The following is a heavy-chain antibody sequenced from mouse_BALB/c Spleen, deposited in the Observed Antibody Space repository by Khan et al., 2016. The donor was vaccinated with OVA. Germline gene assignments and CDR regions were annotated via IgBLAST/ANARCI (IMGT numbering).Heavy chain of an antibody. D-gene: IGHD2-4*01. Sequence: VQLQESGAELARPGASVKMSCKASGYTFTSYTMHWVKQRPGQGLEWIGYINPSSGYTNYNQKFKDKATLTADKSSSTAYMQLSSLKSEDSAVYYWARIYYDYDGYYAMDYWGQGTSVTVSS. CDR3: ARIYYDYDGYYAMDY. V-gene: IGHV1-4*01. J-gene: IGHJ4*01. CDR1: GYTFTSYT. CDR2: INPSSGYT.